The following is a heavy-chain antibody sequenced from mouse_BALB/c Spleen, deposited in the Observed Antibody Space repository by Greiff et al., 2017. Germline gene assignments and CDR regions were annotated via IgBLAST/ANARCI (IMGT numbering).Heavy chain of an antibody. J-gene: IGHJ3*01. D-gene: IGHD1-1*01. V-gene: IGHV5-17*02. CDR3: ARSGRAEAWFAY. CDR2: ISSGSSTI. CDR1: GFTLSSFG. Sequence: EVQGVESGGGLVQPGGSRKLSCAASGFTLSSFGMHWVRQAPEKGLEWVAYISSGSSTIYYADTVKGRFTISRDNPKNTLFLQMTSLRSEDTAMYYCARSGRAEAWFAYWGQGTLVTVSA.